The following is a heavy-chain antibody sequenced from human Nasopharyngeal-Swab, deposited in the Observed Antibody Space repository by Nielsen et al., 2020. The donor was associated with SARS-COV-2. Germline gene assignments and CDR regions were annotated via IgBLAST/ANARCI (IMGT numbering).Heavy chain of an antibody. D-gene: IGHD2-8*01. J-gene: IGHJ3*02. CDR2: IYHSGST. V-gene: IGHV4-4*02. Sequence: VRQAPGEGLEWIGEIYHSGSTNYNPSLTSRVTISVDKSKNQFSLKLRSVTAADTAVFYCARHMLGGPTAFDIWGQGTVVTVSS. CDR3: ARHMLGGPTAFDI.